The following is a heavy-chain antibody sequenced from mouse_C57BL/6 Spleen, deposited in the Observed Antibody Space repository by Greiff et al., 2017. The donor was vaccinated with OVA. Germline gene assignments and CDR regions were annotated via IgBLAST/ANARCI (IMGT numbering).Heavy chain of an antibody. CDR2: ISSGGDYI. D-gene: IGHD1-1*01. V-gene: IGHV5-9-1*02. Sequence: EVHLVESGEGLVKPGGSLKLSCAASGFTFSSYAMSWVRQTPEKRLEWVAYISSGGDYIYYADTVKGRFTISRDNARNTLYLQMSSLKSEDTAMYYCTRERLDGSRYFDVWGTGTTVTVSS. CDR3: TRERLDGSRYFDV. J-gene: IGHJ1*03. CDR1: GFTFSSYA.